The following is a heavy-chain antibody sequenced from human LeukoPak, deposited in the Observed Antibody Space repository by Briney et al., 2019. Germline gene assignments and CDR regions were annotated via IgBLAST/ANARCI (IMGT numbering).Heavy chain of an antibody. CDR2: INHSGST. CDR3: ARGVWTTAGNWFDP. V-gene: IGHV4-34*01. Sequence: SETLSLTCAVYGGSFSGYYWSWIRQPPGKGLEWIGEINHSGSTNYNPSLKSRVTISVDTSKSQFSLKLSSVTAADTAVYYCARGVWTTAGNWFDPWGQGTLVTVSS. J-gene: IGHJ5*02. D-gene: IGHD3/OR15-3a*01. CDR1: GGSFSGYY.